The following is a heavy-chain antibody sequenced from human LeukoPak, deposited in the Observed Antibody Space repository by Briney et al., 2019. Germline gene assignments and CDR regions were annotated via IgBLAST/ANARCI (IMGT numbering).Heavy chain of an antibody. CDR3: ATDKNDGSGTTDY. Sequence: GGSLRLSCAASGFTVSSNYVSWVRQAPGKGLEWVSVIYTSGSTYYADSVKGRFTISRDNSQNTLDLQMNSLRAEDTAVYYCATDKNDGSGTTDYWGQGTLVTVSS. V-gene: IGHV3-66*01. D-gene: IGHD3-10*01. J-gene: IGHJ4*02. CDR1: GFTVSSNY. CDR2: IYTSGST.